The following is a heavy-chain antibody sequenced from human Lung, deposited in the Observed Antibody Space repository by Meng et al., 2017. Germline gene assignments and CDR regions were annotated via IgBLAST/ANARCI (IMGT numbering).Heavy chain of an antibody. D-gene: IGHD1-26*01. J-gene: IGHJ5*02. CDR2: IDNTGST. V-gene: IGHV4-39*01. CDR3: VRLDWELLNWFDP. Sequence: QRQLQESGPGLVKPSETLSLRCTVSGGSISSISYYWGWTRQPPGKGLEWIGSIDNTGSTHYNPSLKSRVSMSVDTSKNQFSLRLNSVTAADTAVYYCVRLDWELLNWFDPWGQGTLVTVSS. CDR1: GGSISSISYY.